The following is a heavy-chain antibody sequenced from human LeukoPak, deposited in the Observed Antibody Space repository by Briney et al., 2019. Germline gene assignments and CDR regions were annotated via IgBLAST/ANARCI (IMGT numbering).Heavy chain of an antibody. CDR3: ARGVRRGLRDY. CDR1: GGSFSGYY. J-gene: IGHJ4*02. D-gene: IGHD1-14*01. CDR2: INHSGST. Sequence: SETLSLTCAVYGGSFSGYYWGWIRQPPGKGLEWIGEINHSGSTNYNPSLKSRVTISVDTSKNQFSLKLSSVTAADTAVYYCARGVRRGLRDYWGQGTLVTVSS. V-gene: IGHV4-34*01.